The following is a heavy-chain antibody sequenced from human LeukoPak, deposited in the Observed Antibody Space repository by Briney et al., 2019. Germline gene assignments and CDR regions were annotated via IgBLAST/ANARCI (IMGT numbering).Heavy chain of an antibody. D-gene: IGHD3-10*01. J-gene: IGHJ4*02. Sequence: VASVKVSCKASGYTFTGYYIHWVRQAPGQGLEWMGIINPSGFSTTYAQKFQGRVTMTSDTSTDTVYMELSSLRSEDTAVYYCARADGSGSYCHPYWGQGTLVTVSS. V-gene: IGHV1-46*01. CDR3: ARADGSGSYCHPY. CDR2: INPSGFST. CDR1: GYTFTGYY.